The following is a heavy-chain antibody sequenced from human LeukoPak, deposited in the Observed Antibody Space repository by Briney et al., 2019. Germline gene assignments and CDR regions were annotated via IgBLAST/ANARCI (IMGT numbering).Heavy chain of an antibody. J-gene: IGHJ3*02. Sequence: PGGSLRLSCAASGFTFSSYSMNWVRQAPGKGLEWVSSISSSSSYIYYADSVKGRFTISRDNAKNSLYLQMNSLRAEDTAVYYCARKYCSGGSCWGDAFDIWGQGTMVTVSS. CDR1: GFTFSSYS. V-gene: IGHV3-21*01. D-gene: IGHD2-15*01. CDR3: ARKYCSGGSCWGDAFDI. CDR2: ISSSSSYI.